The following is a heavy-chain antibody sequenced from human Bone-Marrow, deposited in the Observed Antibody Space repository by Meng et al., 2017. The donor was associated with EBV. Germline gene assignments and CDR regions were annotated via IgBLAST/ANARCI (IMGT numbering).Heavy chain of an antibody. CDR3: ARESGRGYSSDY. J-gene: IGHJ4*02. D-gene: IGHD5-18*01. Sequence: QVRLVTFGVKVTKPGSPVKVSCKASGGNFRISAISWLRQAPGQGLEWMGGFLPILGAPNYAQRFQDRVTITADESTSTGYMELSSLRSDDTAVYYCARESGRGYSSDYWGQGTLVTVSS. CDR1: GGNFRISA. V-gene: IGHV1-69*01. CDR2: FLPILGAP.